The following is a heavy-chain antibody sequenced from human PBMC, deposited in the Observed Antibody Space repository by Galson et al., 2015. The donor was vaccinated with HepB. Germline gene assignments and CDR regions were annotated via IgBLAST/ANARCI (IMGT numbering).Heavy chain of an antibody. CDR1: GFTLSNYG. CDR3: ARIKYSSGYAFDS. Sequence: SLRLSCAASGFTLSNYGMTWVRQAPGKGLEWVSYIRSSSTTIYYADSVTGRFTISRDNAKNSLYLQMNSLRAEDTAVYYCARIKYSSGYAFDSWGQGTMVTVSS. V-gene: IGHV3-48*04. CDR2: IRSSSTTI. J-gene: IGHJ3*02. D-gene: IGHD3-22*01.